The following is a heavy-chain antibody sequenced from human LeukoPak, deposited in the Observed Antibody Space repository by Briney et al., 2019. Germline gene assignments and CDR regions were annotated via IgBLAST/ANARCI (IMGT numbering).Heavy chain of an antibody. Sequence: GGSLRLSCAASGFTFSDYYMSWIRQAPGKGLEWVSYISSSGSTIYYADSVKGRFTISRDNAKNSLYLQMNSLRAEDTAVYYCASCPVRYNLRLTVDYFFAYWGQGTLVTVSS. J-gene: IGHJ4*02. V-gene: IGHV3-11*01. D-gene: IGHD1-1*01. CDR1: GFTFSDYY. CDR2: ISSSGSTI. CDR3: ASCPVRYNLRLTVDYFFAY.